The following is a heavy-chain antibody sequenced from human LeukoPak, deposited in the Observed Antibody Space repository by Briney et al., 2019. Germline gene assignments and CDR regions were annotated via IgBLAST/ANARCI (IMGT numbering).Heavy chain of an antibody. D-gene: IGHD6-6*01. J-gene: IGHJ3*02. CDR2: INHSGST. CDR1: GGSFSGYY. V-gene: IGHV4-34*01. Sequence: SETLSLTCAVYGGSFSGYYWSWIRQPPGKGLEWIGEINHSGSTNYNPSLKSRVTISVDTSKNQFSLKLSSVTAADTAVYYCARGNPARAFDIWGHGTMVTVSS. CDR3: ARGNPARAFDI.